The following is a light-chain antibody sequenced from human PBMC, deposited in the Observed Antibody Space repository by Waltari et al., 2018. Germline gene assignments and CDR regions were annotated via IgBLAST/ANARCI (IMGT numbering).Light chain of an antibody. J-gene: IGKJ5*01. Sequence: DIVMTQSPDSLAVSLGARATINCKSSQPILYSSNKRNYLAWYQQKPGQPPRLLIYRASTRESGVPDRFSGSGSGTHFTLTISSLQAEDVAVYYCQQYYSNPITFGQGTRLEIK. CDR3: QQYYSNPIT. CDR1: QPILYSSNKRNY. CDR2: RAS. V-gene: IGKV4-1*01.